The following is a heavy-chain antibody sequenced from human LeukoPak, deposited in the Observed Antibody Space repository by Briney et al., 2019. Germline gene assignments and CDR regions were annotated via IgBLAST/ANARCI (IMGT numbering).Heavy chain of an antibody. CDR1: GFTFSSYG. Sequence: PGGSLRLSCAASGFTFSSYGMHWVRQAPGKGLDWVAVIWYDGSHQYYADSVKGRFTISRDNPKNTLYLQMNSLRVEDTAVYYCARGGGRSFGNLDYWGQGTLVTVSS. D-gene: IGHD5-18*01. CDR2: IWYDGSHQ. V-gene: IGHV3-33*01. J-gene: IGHJ4*02. CDR3: ARGGGRSFGNLDY.